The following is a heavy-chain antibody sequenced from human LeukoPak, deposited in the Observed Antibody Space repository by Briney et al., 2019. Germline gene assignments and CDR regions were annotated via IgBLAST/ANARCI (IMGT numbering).Heavy chain of an antibody. CDR1: GYTLTELS. CDR3: ATAFGGTYYWAFDI. J-gene: IGHJ3*02. Sequence: ASVKVSCKVSGYTLTELSMHWVRQAPGKGLEWMGGFGPEDGETIYAQKFQGRVTMTEDTSTDTAYMELSSLRSEDTAVYYCATAFGGTYYWAFDIWGQGTMVTVSS. D-gene: IGHD3-22*01. CDR2: FGPEDGET. V-gene: IGHV1-24*01.